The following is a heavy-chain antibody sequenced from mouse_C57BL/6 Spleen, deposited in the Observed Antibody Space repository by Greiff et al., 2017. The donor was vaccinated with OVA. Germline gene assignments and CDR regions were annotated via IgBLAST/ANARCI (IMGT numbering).Heavy chain of an antibody. Sequence: QVHVKQPGAELVKPGASVKLSCKASGYTFTSYWMHWVKQRPGRGLEWIGRIDPNSGGTKYNEKFKSKATLTVDKPSSTAYMQLSSLTSEDSAVYYCARDYGSSYGYYFDYWGQGTTLTVSS. V-gene: IGHV1-72*01. J-gene: IGHJ2*01. CDR3: ARDYGSSYGYYFDY. CDR1: GYTFTSYW. CDR2: IDPNSGGT. D-gene: IGHD1-1*01.